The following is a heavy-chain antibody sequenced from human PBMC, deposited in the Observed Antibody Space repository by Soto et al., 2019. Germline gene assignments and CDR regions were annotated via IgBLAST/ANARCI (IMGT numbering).Heavy chain of an antibody. CDR3: AREPLD. Sequence: QVQLQESGPGLVKPSQTLSLTCTVSGGSISSGGYYWTWIRQHPGKGQEWIGYFYYRGITYYNPSLKSRVTIAVDTSKNQFSLKLSFVSAADTAVYYCAREPLDWGQGTLVTVSS. J-gene: IGHJ4*02. CDR2: FYYRGIT. V-gene: IGHV4-31*03. CDR1: GGSISSGGYY.